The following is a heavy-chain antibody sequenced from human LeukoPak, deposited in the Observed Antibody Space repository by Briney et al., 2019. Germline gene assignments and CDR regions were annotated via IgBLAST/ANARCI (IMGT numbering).Heavy chain of an antibody. CDR1: GFTLSTYA. J-gene: IGHJ4*02. D-gene: IGHD4-17*01. Sequence: ASVKVSCKASGFTLSTYAIHWVRQAPGQGLEWMGWINVGNGNVKYSQKFQGRVTITRDTSASTVYMELSRLRPEDTAIYYCARGHMVTTWKDFDYWGQGTLVALSS. V-gene: IGHV1-3*01. CDR2: INVGNGNV. CDR3: ARGHMVTTWKDFDY.